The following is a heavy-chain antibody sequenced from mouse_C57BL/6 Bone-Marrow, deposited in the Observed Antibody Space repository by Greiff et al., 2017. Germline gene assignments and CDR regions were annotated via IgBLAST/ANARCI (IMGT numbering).Heavy chain of an antibody. CDR2: INPSSGYT. V-gene: IGHV1-4*01. D-gene: IGHD2-4*01. CDR1: GYTFTSYT. CDR3: ARMGLRWAWFAY. J-gene: IGHJ3*01. Sequence: QVQLQQSGAELARPGASVKMSCKASGYTFTSYTMHWVKQRPGQGLELIGYINPSSGYTKYNQKFKDKATLTADKSSSTAYMQLSSLTSEDSAVYYCARMGLRWAWFAYWGQGTLVTVSA.